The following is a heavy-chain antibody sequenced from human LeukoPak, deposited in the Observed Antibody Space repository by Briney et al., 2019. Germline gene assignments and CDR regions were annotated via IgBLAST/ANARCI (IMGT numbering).Heavy chain of an antibody. CDR2: INSDGSTT. CDR3: AKDSGSYYWDY. CDR1: GFTFSSYW. V-gene: IGHV3-74*01. D-gene: IGHD1-26*01. J-gene: IGHJ4*02. Sequence: GGSLRLSCAASGFTFSSYWMHWVRQAPGKGLVWVSRINSDGSTTNYADSVKGRFTISRDNSKNTLYLQMNSLRAEDTAVYYCAKDSGSYYWDYWGQGTLVTVSS.